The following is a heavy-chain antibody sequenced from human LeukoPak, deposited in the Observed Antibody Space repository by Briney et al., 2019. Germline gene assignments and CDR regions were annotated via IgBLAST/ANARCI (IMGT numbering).Heavy chain of an antibody. Sequence: SETLSLTCTVSGGSISSGGYYWSWIRQHPGKGLEWIGYIYYSGSTYYNPSLKSRVTISVDTSKNQFSLKLSSVTAADTAVYCCARADSSGYYGPFDYWGQGTLVTVSS. CDR3: ARADSSGYYGPFDY. CDR1: GGSISSGGYY. J-gene: IGHJ4*02. V-gene: IGHV4-31*03. D-gene: IGHD3-22*01. CDR2: IYYSGST.